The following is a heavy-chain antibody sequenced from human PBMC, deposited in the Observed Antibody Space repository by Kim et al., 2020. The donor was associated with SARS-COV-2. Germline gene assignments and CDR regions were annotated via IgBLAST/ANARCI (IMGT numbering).Heavy chain of an antibody. J-gene: IGHJ4*02. CDR3: ARDCKYYYDSSGYHYFDY. Sequence: GGSLRLSCAASGFTFSSYSMNWVRQAPGKGLEWVSYISSSSSTIYYADSVKGRFTISRDNAKNSLYLQMNSLRDEDTAVYYCARDCKYYYDSSGYHYFDYWGQGTLVTVSS. D-gene: IGHD3-22*01. CDR2: ISSSSSTI. CDR1: GFTFSSYS. V-gene: IGHV3-48*02.